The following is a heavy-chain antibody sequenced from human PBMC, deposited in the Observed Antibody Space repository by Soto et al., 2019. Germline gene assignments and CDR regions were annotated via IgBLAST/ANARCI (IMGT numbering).Heavy chain of an antibody. CDR2: IYYSGST. CDR3: ARGSGSYYDRFDY. Sequence: SETLSLTCTVSGGSISSGGYYWSWIRQHPGKGLEWIGYIYYSGSTYYNPSPKSRVTISVDTSKNQFSLKLSSVTAADTAVYYCARGSGSYYDRFDYWGQGTLVTVSS. CDR1: GGSISSGGYY. D-gene: IGHD1-26*01. J-gene: IGHJ4*02. V-gene: IGHV4-31*03.